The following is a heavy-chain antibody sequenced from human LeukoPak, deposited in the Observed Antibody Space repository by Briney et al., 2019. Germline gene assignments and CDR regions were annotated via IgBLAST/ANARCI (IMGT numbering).Heavy chain of an antibody. D-gene: IGHD3-22*01. Sequence: SETLSLTCTVSGGSISSYYWSWVRQPPGKGLEWIGYIYYSGSTNYNPSLKSRVTISVDTSKNQFSLKLSSVTAADTAVYYCARGYDSSGYPFDAFDIWGQGTMVTVSS. CDR1: GGSISSYY. V-gene: IGHV4-59*01. CDR3: ARGYDSSGYPFDAFDI. CDR2: IYYSGST. J-gene: IGHJ3*02.